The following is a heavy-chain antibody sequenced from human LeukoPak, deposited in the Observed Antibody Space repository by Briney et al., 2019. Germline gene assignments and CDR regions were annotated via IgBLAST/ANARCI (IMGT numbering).Heavy chain of an antibody. CDR1: GFTLRKKY. Sequence: GSPGPLRAASGFTLRKKYISRGRPAPGEGVGGVSVIYSGGSTYYTDSVKGRFTISRDNSKNTLYLQMNSLRAEDTAVYYCAFRAREAGGYWGQGTLVTVSS. V-gene: IGHV3-53*01. CDR2: IYSGGST. D-gene: IGHD6-13*01. CDR3: AFRAREAGGY. J-gene: IGHJ4*02.